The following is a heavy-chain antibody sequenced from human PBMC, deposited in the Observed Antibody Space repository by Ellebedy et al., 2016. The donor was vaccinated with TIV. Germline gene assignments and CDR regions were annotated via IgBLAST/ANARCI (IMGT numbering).Heavy chain of an antibody. CDR2: IYYSGSA. CDR1: GASISSSY. CDR3: ARDPALPRGRFDT. J-gene: IGHJ5*02. Sequence: MPSETLSLTCAVAGASISSSYWSWIRQPPGKGLEWIGSIYYSGSAYYNPSLKSRVTVSVDTSKNQFSLNLGSVTAADTAVYYCARDPALPRGRFDTWGQGTLVTVSS. V-gene: IGHV4-39*07.